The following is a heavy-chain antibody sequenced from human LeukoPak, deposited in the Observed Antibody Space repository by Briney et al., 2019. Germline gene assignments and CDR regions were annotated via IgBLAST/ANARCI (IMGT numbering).Heavy chain of an antibody. CDR2: ITATSNYM. D-gene: IGHD3-10*01. CDR3: ARSFTALRGGL. CDR1: GFSFNTYT. J-gene: IGHJ4*02. V-gene: IGHV3-21*01. Sequence: GGSLRLSCTASGFSFNTYTMNWVRQPPGQGLEWVSGITATSNYMWYADSVKGRFTISRDNAQNTLYLQMDSLRGEDTAVYYCARSFTALRGGLWGQGTLVIVSS.